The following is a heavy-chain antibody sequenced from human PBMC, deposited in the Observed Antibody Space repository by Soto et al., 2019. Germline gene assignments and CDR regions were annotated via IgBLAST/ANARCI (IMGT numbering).Heavy chain of an antibody. Sequence: SETLSLTCTVSGGSISSGGYYWSWIRQHPGKGLEWIGYIYYSGSTYYNPSLKSRVTISVDTSKNQFSLKLSSVTAADTAVYYCAREPLRFLEWLAPLNYGMDVWGQGTTVTVSS. D-gene: IGHD3-3*01. J-gene: IGHJ6*02. V-gene: IGHV4-31*03. CDR3: AREPLRFLEWLAPLNYGMDV. CDR1: GGSISSGGYY. CDR2: IYYSGST.